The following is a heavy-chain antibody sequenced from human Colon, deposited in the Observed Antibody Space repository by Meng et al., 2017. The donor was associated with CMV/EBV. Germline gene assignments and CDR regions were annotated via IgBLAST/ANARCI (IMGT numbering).Heavy chain of an antibody. V-gene: IGHV4-34*01. CDR3: ARSGGRRRDWFDP. CDR2: INHIGNT. CDR1: GGSLTGYY. D-gene: IGHD2-15*01. J-gene: IGHJ5*02. Sequence: SETLSLTCTVSGGSLTGYYWSWIRQPPGKGLEWIGDINHIGNTKYSASLESRVTISLDTSKNEVSPKVRSVTVADTAVYYCARSGGRRRDWFDPWGQGTLVTVSS.